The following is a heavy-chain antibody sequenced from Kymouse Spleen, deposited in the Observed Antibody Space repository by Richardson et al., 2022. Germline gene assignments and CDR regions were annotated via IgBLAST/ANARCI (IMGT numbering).Heavy chain of an antibody. Sequence: EVQLVESGGGLVQPGRSLRLSCAASGFTFDDYAMHWVRQAPGKGLEWVSGISWNSGSIGYADSVKGRFTISRDNAKNSLYLQMNSLRAEDTALYYCAKDRDYDILTGLDYWGQGTLVTVSS. CDR1: GFTFDDYA. D-gene: IGHD3-9*01. J-gene: IGHJ4*02. V-gene: IGHV3-9*01. CDR3: AKDRDYDILTGLDY. CDR2: ISWNSGSI.